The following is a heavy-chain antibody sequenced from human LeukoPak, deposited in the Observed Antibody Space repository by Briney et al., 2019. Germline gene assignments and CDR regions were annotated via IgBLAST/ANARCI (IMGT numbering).Heavy chain of an antibody. CDR3: ARDGGLRYFDWLPHYYYYGMDV. CDR1: GFTFDDYA. V-gene: IGHV3-9*01. CDR2: ISWNSGSI. D-gene: IGHD3-9*01. Sequence: GGSLRLSCAASGFTFDDYAMHWVRQAPGKGLEWVSGISWNSGSIGYADSVKGRFTISRDNAKNTLYLQMNSLRAEDTAVYYCARDGGLRYFDWLPHYYYYGMDVWGQGTTVTVSS. J-gene: IGHJ6*02.